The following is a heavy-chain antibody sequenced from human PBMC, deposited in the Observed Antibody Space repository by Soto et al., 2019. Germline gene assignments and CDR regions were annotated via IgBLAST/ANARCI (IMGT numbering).Heavy chain of an antibody. Sequence: GGSLRLSCAASGFTFSSYAMHWVRQAPGKGLEWVAVISYDGSNKYYADSVKGRFTISRDNSKNTLYLQMNSLRAEDTAVYYCAVGIAVAGTNFLPLDYWGQGTLVTVSS. CDR1: GFTFSSYA. D-gene: IGHD6-19*01. J-gene: IGHJ4*02. CDR2: ISYDGSNK. V-gene: IGHV3-30-3*01. CDR3: AVGIAVAGTNFLPLDY.